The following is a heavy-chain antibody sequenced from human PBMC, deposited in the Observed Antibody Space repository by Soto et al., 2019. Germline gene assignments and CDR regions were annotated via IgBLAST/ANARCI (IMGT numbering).Heavy chain of an antibody. D-gene: IGHD2-15*01. Sequence: GGSLRLSCAASGFTFSSYWMHWVRQAPGKGLVWVSRINSDGSSTSYADSVKGRFTISRDNAKNTLYLQMNSLRAEDTAVYYCARDSDSPARYCSGGSCPLDAFDIWGQGTMVTVSS. V-gene: IGHV3-74*01. CDR2: INSDGSST. J-gene: IGHJ3*02. CDR3: ARDSDSPARYCSGGSCPLDAFDI. CDR1: GFTFSSYW.